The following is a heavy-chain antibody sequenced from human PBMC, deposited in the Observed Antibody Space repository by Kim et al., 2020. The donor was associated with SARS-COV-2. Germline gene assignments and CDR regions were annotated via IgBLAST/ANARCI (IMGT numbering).Heavy chain of an antibody. CDR3: ARGSSRGDN. Sequence: ASVKVSCKASGYTFTNYGMIWVRQAPGQGLEWMGWINTNTGNPTYAQGFTGRFVFSLDTSVSTAYLQINSLKAEDTAVYYCARGSSRGDNWGQGTLVNV. D-gene: IGHD2-15*01. J-gene: IGHJ4*02. CDR1: GYTFTNYG. CDR2: INTNTGNP. V-gene: IGHV7-4-1*02.